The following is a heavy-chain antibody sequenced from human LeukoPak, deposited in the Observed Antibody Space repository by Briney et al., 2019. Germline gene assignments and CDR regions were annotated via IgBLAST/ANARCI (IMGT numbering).Heavy chain of an antibody. D-gene: IGHD6-19*01. CDR3: AYSSGWYPFDY. CDR1: GGSISSYY. CDR2: IYYSGST. J-gene: IGHJ4*02. Sequence: SETLSLTCTASGGSISSYYWSWFRQPPGKGLEWIGYIYYSGSTNYNPSLKSRVTISVDTSKNQFSLKLSSVTAADTAVYYCAYSSGWYPFDYWGQGTLVTVSS. V-gene: IGHV4-59*08.